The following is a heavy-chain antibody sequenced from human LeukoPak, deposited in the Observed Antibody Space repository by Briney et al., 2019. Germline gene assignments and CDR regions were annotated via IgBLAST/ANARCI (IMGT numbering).Heavy chain of an antibody. CDR1: GFTFSSYS. D-gene: IGHD6-6*01. CDR3: ARHREEQLVPRLWFDP. Sequence: GGSLRLSCAASGFTFSSYSMNWVRQAPGKGLEWVSSISSSSSYIYYADSVKGRFTISRDNAKNSLYLQMNSLRAEDTAVYYCARHREEQLVPRLWFDPWGQGTLVTVSS. J-gene: IGHJ5*02. CDR2: ISSSSSYI. V-gene: IGHV3-21*01.